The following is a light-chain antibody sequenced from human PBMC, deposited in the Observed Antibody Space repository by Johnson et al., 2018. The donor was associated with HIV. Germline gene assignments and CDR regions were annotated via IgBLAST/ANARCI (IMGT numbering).Light chain of an antibody. CDR3: GAWDSSLSAYV. Sequence: QSVLTQPPSVSAAPGQKVTISCSGSRSNIGNNYVSWYQQLPGTAPKLLISNNSKRPSVIPDRFSGSKSGTSATLAITGLQTGDEADYYCGAWDSSLSAYVFGTGTQVTV. J-gene: IGLJ1*01. V-gene: IGLV1-51*01. CDR1: RSNIGNNY. CDR2: NNS.